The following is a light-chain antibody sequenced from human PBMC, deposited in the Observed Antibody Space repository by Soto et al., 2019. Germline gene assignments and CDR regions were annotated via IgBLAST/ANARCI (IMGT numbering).Light chain of an antibody. J-gene: IGLJ1*01. CDR1: SSDVGAYNY. CDR2: EVT. CDR3: ASYTTSDTRFG. Sequence: QSALTQPASVSGSPGQSITISCTGTSSDVGAYNYVSWYQECPGKAPKLMIYEVTNRPSGVSHRFSGSKSDNTASLTISGLQAEDEGDYYCASYTTSDTRFGFGTGTKLTVL. V-gene: IGLV2-14*01.